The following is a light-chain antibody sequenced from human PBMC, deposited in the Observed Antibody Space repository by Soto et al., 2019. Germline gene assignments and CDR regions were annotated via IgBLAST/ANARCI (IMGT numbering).Light chain of an antibody. CDR2: DAS. V-gene: IGKV3-11*01. J-gene: IGKJ1*01. CDR3: LQRNNWPPWT. CDR1: QNVGTF. Sequence: VFTQSPATLSLSPGERATLSCRASQNVGTFLAWYQLKPGQAPRLVIYDASNRAAGIPDRFSGSGSGTDLTLTISGLEPEDFALYYCLQRNNWPPWTFGQGTKVDIK.